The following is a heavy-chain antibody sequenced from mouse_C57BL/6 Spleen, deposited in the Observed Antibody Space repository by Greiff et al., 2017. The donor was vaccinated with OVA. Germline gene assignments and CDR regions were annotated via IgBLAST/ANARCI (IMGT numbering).Heavy chain of an antibody. CDR2: IYPGSGNT. V-gene: IGHV1-76*01. J-gene: IGHJ4*01. D-gene: IGHD1-1*01. Sequence: QVQLQQSGAELVRPGASVKLSCKASGYTFTDYYINWVKQRPGQGLEWIARIYPGSGNTYYNEKFKGKATLTAEKSSSTAYMQLSSLTSEDSAVYFCARENYGSRGDYAMDYWGQGTSVTVSS. CDR3: ARENYGSRGDYAMDY. CDR1: GYTFTDYY.